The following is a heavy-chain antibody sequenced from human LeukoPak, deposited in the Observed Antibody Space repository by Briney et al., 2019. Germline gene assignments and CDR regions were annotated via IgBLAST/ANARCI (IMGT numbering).Heavy chain of an antibody. D-gene: IGHD2-2*01. V-gene: IGHV3-23*01. CDR2: ISATGGST. CDR3: AKAPSLTYCSTTTCPSAY. CDR1: GFTFNSYA. Sequence: GRSLRLSCAASGFTFNSYAMSWVRQAPGKGLDWVSAISATGGSTFYADSVKGRFTISRDNSKNTLSLQMNSLRAEDTAVYYCAKAPSLTYCSTTTCPSAYWGQGTLVTVSS. J-gene: IGHJ4*02.